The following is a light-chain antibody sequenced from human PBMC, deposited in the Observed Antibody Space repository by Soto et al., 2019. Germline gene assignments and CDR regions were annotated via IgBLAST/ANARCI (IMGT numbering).Light chain of an antibody. V-gene: IGLV2-14*01. CDR1: SSDVGDYNY. Sequence: QSALTQPASVSGSPGQSITISCTGTSSDVGDYNYVSWYQQHPGKVPKLMIYGVSNRPSGVSSRFSGSKSGNTASLTISGLQAEDEADYYCSSHTAYSTLDVVFGGGTKFTVL. CDR2: GVS. J-gene: IGLJ2*01. CDR3: SSHTAYSTLDVV.